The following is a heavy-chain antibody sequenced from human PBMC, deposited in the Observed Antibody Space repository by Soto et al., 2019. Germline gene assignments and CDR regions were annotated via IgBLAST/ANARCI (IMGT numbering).Heavy chain of an antibody. CDR3: ARFGWSSSDFDY. Sequence: SETLSLTCTVSGGSVSSGSYYWSWIRQPPGKGLEWIGYIYYSGSTNYNPSLKSRVTISVDTSKNQFSLKLSSVTAADTAVYYCARFGWSSSDFDYWGQGTLVTVAS. D-gene: IGHD6-6*01. V-gene: IGHV4-61*01. J-gene: IGHJ4*02. CDR2: IYYSGST. CDR1: GGSVSSGSYY.